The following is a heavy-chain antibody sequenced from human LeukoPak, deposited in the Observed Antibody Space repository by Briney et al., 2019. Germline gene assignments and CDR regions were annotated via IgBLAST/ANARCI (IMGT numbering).Heavy chain of an antibody. CDR2: ISGSGGST. CDR3: AKFQGYCSGGSCSIDY. CDR1: GFTFSSYG. J-gene: IGHJ4*02. D-gene: IGHD2-15*01. V-gene: IGHV3-23*01. Sequence: GGTLRLSCAASGFTFSSYGMSWVRQAPGKGLEWVSAISGSGGSTYYADSVKGRFTISRDNSKNTLYLQMNSLRAEDTAVYYCAKFQGYCSGGSCSIDYWGQGTLVTVSS.